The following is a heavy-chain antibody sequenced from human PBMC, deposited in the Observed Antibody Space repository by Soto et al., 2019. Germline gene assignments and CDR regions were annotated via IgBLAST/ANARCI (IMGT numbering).Heavy chain of an antibody. CDR1: GFTFSGSA. V-gene: IGHV3-73*01. CDR3: ARLEVVAATQDY. Sequence: GGSLRLSCAASGFTFSGSAMHWVRQASGKGLEWVGRIRSKANSYATAYAASVKGRFAISRDDSKNTAYLQMNSLKTEDTAVYYCARLEVVAATQDYWGQGTVVTVS. D-gene: IGHD2-15*01. CDR2: IRSKANSYAT. J-gene: IGHJ4*02.